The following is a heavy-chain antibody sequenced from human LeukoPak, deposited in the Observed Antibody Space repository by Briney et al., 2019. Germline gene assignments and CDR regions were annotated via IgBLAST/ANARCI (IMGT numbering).Heavy chain of an antibody. CDR2: ISGNNDNP. CDR1: GYTFSNFG. Sequence: ASVKVSCKASGYTFSNFGISWVRQAPGQGLEWMGWISGNNDNPNYGQKFQGRFTVTTDSSTSTAYMELRNLRSDDTAVYYCARDGTSTDDCWGQGTLVTDSS. D-gene: IGHD2-2*01. J-gene: IGHJ4*02. V-gene: IGHV1-18*01. CDR3: ARDGTSTDDC.